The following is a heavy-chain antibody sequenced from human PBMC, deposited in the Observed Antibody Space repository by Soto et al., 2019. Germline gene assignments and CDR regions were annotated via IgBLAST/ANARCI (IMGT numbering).Heavy chain of an antibody. Sequence: GGSLRLSCAASGFTFSSYWMSWVRQAPGKGLEWVANIKQDGSEKYYVGSVKGRFTISGDNAKNSLYLQMNSLRAEDTAVYYCARENTIFGVVRIDVWGQGATVTVSS. V-gene: IGHV3-7*01. J-gene: IGHJ6*02. CDR1: GFTFSSYW. CDR3: ARENTIFGVVRIDV. D-gene: IGHD3-3*01. CDR2: IKQDGSEK.